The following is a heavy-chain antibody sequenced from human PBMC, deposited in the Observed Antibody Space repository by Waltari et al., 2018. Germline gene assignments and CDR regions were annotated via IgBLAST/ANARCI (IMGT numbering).Heavy chain of an antibody. D-gene: IGHD6-13*01. Sequence: QLQLQESGPGLVKPSETLSLTCSVSGDSISSTRFYWGWIRQPPGKGLEWIGSMYHSGRTYYNPSLKSRVTISVDTSKNQFSLKVTSVTAADTAVYFCARLSGEQQLGKFFYYGMDVWGPGTTVAVSS. CDR2: MYHSGRT. J-gene: IGHJ6*02. CDR3: ARLSGEQQLGKFFYYGMDV. CDR1: GDSISSTRFY. V-gene: IGHV4-39*01.